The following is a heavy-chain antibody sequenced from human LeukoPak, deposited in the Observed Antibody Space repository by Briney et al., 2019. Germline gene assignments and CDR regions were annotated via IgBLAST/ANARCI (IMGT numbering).Heavy chain of an antibody. D-gene: IGHD3-22*01. J-gene: IGHJ4*02. Sequence: ASVRVSCKASVYTFTSYYMHWVRQAPGQGLEWMGIINPSGGSTSYAQKFQGRVTMTTDTSTSTAFMELRSLRSDDTAVYYCARSGVGYFYDNTGYYPLDYWGQGTLVTVSS. V-gene: IGHV1-46*01. CDR1: VYTFTSYY. CDR3: ARSGVGYFYDNTGYYPLDY. CDR2: INPSGGST.